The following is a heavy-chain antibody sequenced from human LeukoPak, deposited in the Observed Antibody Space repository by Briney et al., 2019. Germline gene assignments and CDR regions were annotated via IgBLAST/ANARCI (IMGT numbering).Heavy chain of an antibody. CDR2: IYYSGST. CDR1: GGSMSNYY. Sequence: PSETLSLTCTVSGGSMSNYYWSWIRQPPGKGLEWIGYIYYSGSTNYNPSLKSRVTISVDTSKNQFSLKLSSVTAADTAVYYCASRGSGSSATFDYWGQGTLATVSS. D-gene: IGHD1-26*01. J-gene: IGHJ4*02. V-gene: IGHV4-59*08. CDR3: ASRGSGSSATFDY.